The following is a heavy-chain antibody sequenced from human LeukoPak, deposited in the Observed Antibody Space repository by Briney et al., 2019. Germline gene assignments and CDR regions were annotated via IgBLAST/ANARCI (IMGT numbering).Heavy chain of an antibody. CDR1: GASISSYY. CDR2: IYYSGST. CDR3: ARHSGDY. V-gene: IGHV4-59*08. Sequence: SETLSLTCTVSGASISSYYWSWIRQPPGKGLEWIGYIYYSGSTNYNPSLKSRVIISADTSKNQFSLKLSSVTAADTAVYYCARHSGDYWGQGTLVTVSS. J-gene: IGHJ4*02.